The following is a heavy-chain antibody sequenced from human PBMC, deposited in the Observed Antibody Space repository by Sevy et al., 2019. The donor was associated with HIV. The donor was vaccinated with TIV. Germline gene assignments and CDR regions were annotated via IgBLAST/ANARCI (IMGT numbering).Heavy chain of an antibody. D-gene: IGHD2-2*01. J-gene: IGHJ6*02. CDR3: ARAQYIVVVPLYGMDV. Sequence: ASVKVSCKASGGTFSSYAISWVRQAPGQGLEWMGGIIPIFGTANYAQKFQGRVTITTDESTKKAYMELSSLRSEDTAVYYCARAQYIVVVPLYGMDVWGQGTMVTVSS. CDR1: GGTFSSYA. CDR2: IIPIFGTA. V-gene: IGHV1-69*05.